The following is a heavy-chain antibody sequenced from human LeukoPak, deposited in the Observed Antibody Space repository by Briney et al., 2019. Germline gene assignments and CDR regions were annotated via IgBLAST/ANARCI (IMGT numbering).Heavy chain of an antibody. J-gene: IGHJ4*02. CDR2: ISWNSGSI. CDR1: GFTFDDYA. V-gene: IGHV3-9*01. CDR3: ARDRYGDYDFDY. Sequence: GRSLRLSCAASGFTFDDYAMHWVRQAPGKGLEWVSVISWNSGSIGYADSVKGRFTISRDNANNSLYLQMNSLRAEDTAVYYCARDRYGDYDFDYWGQGTLVTVSS. D-gene: IGHD4-17*01.